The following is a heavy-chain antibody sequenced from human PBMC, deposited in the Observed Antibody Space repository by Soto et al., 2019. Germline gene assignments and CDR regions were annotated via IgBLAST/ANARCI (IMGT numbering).Heavy chain of an antibody. CDR2: IYSSGSA. CDR3: ATIVGANDY. D-gene: IGHD1-26*01. J-gene: IGHJ4*02. Sequence: ETLSLTCTVSRASIYTYSWTWIRQPAGKGLQWIGHIYSSGSANYSPFLKSRVSMSVDSSKNQISLKLSSVTAADTAVYYCATIVGANDYWGQGTLVTVSS. V-gene: IGHV4-4*07. CDR1: RASIYTYS.